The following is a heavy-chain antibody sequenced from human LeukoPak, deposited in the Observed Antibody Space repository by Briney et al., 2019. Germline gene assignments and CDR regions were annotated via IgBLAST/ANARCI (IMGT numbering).Heavy chain of an antibody. J-gene: IGHJ4*02. V-gene: IGHV3-30-3*01. CDR3: ARDPARRGYSGYDDATHFDY. CDR1: GFTFSSYA. Sequence: PGRSLRLSCAASGFTFSSYAMHWVRQAPGKGLEWVAVISYDGSNKYYADSVKGRFTISRDNAKNSLYLQMNSLRAEDTAVYYCARDPARRGYSGYDDATHFDYWGQGTLVTVSS. CDR2: ISYDGSNK. D-gene: IGHD5-12*01.